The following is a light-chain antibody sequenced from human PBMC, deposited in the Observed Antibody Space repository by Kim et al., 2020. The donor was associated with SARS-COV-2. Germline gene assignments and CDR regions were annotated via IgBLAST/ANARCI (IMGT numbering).Light chain of an antibody. Sequence: AGAGATRTCSARRSVSGKNIGWWYQEQGQPARLLVVGATIRAAGRPHGWIGSRSGRDFTLTINRLDPGEVGVYYCQQHVDSPPSTFGRGTRVEIK. CDR1: RSVSGKN. CDR2: GAT. V-gene: IGKV3-20*01. J-gene: IGKJ5*01. CDR3: QQHVDSPPST.